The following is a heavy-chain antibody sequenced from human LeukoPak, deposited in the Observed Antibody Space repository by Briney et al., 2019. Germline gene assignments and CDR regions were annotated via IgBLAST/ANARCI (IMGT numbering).Heavy chain of an antibody. D-gene: IGHD6-13*01. J-gene: IGHJ4*02. CDR2: ISYDGSNK. Sequence: QSGGSLRLSCAASGFTFSSYGMHWVRQAPGKGLEWVAVISYDGSNKYYADSVEGRFTISRDNSKNTLYLQMNSLRAEDTAVYYCAKDFVSSSWYGIDYWGQGTLVTVSS. CDR3: AKDFVSSSWYGIDY. V-gene: IGHV3-30*18. CDR1: GFTFSSYG.